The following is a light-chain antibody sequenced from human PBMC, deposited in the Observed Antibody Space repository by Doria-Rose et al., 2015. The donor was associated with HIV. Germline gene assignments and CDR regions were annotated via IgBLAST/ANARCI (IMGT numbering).Light chain of an antibody. CDR3: QQYGTSPLT. J-gene: IGKJ4*01. CDR2: AAS. Sequence: EIVLTQSPGTLSLSPGERATLSCRASQSVSSSYLVWYRQKPGQAPRLLIYAASSRATGIPDRFSGSGSGTDFTLTISRLEPEDFAVYFCQQYGTSPLTFGGGTKVEIK. CDR1: QSVSSSY. V-gene: IGKV3-20*01.